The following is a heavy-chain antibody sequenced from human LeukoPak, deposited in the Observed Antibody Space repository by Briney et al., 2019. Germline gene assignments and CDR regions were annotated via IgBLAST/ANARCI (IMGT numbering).Heavy chain of an antibody. CDR1: GGTLSSYG. CDR3: ARLRADAGSGHNWFDP. J-gene: IGHJ5*02. Sequence: ASVKVSCKASGGTLSSYGIGWVRQAPGQGLEWMGRIIPIVNRANSAQRFQGRVTITADTSTNTVYMGLSSLRSDDTAVYYCARLRADAGSGHNWFDPWGQGTLVTVSS. CDR2: IIPIVNRA. V-gene: IGHV1-69*04. D-gene: IGHD1-26*01.